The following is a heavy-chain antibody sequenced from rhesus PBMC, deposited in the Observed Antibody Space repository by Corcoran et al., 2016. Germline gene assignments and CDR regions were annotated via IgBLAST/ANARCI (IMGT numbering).Heavy chain of an antibody. CDR2: IYGSGGGT. CDR3: ARIGGTGFYFDY. Sequence: QLQLQESGPGLVKPSETLSLTCAVSGGSISSNYWSWIRQPPGKGLEWIGYIYGSGGGTNYNPSLKNRVTISIDTSKNQFSLKLSSVTAADTAVYYCARIGGTGFYFDYWGQGVLVTVSS. CDR1: GGSISSNY. D-gene: IGHD5-24*01. J-gene: IGHJ4*01. V-gene: IGHV4-106*01.